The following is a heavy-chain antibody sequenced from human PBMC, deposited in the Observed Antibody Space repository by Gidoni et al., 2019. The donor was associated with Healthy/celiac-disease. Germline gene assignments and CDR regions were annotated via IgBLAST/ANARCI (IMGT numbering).Heavy chain of an antibody. CDR3: ARAPKDDYGDYIVDY. V-gene: IGHV4-31*03. CDR2: IYYSGST. CDR1: GGSISSGGYY. J-gene: IGHJ4*02. Sequence: QVQLQESGPGLVKPSQTLSLTCTVSGGSISSGGYYWSWIRQHPGKGLEGIGYIYYSGSTYYNPSLKSRVTISVDTSKNQFSLKLSSVTAADTAVYYCARAPKDDYGDYIVDYWGQGTLVTVSS. D-gene: IGHD4-17*01.